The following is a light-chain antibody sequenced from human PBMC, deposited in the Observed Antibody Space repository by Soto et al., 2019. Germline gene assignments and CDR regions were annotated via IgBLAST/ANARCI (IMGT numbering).Light chain of an antibody. CDR3: QQSNNWSYT. Sequence: EIVMTQSPATLSVSPGERVILSCRASHSVSDNLAWYQQKPGQAPRLLIYGASTRATTIPARFSGSGSGTEFTLTNSSLQSEDFAVYYCQQSNNWSYTFGQGTRLDIK. CDR1: HSVSDN. J-gene: IGKJ2*01. CDR2: GAS. V-gene: IGKV3-15*01.